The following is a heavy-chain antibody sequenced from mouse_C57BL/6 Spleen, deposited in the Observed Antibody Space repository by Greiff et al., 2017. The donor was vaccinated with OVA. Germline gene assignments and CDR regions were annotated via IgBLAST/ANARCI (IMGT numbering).Heavy chain of an antibody. CDR3: ARHYSNSRFAY. V-gene: IGHV1-26*01. CDR1: GYTFTDYY. Sequence: SGPELVKPGASVKISCKASGYTFTDYYMNWVKQSHGKSLEWIGDINPNNGGTSYNQKFKGKATLTVDKSSSTAYMELRSLTSEDSAVYYCARHYSNSRFAYWGQGTLVTVSA. J-gene: IGHJ3*01. D-gene: IGHD2-5*01. CDR2: INPNNGGT.